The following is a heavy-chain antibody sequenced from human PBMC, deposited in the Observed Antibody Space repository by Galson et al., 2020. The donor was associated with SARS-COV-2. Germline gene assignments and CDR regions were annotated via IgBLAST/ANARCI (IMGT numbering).Heavy chain of an antibody. CDR2: LSSNGETS. CDR1: GFIFSDYA. D-gene: IGHD2-2*01. V-gene: IGHV3-64D*06. J-gene: IGHJ4*02. CDR3: LSFSSTGQSH. Sequence: GGSLRLSCSASGFIFSDYAMHWVRQAPGKGLEYVSALSSNGETSFYADSVSGRFTMSRDNSKNMFYLQMTALRLEDTASYYCLSFSSTGQSHWGQGTLVTVSS.